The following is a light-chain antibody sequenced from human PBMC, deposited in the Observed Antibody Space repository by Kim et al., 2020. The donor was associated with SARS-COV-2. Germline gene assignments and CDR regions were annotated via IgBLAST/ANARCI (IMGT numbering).Light chain of an antibody. CDR3: QQYGTLPRT. CDR1: QGVSYY. Sequence: ASVGDRVTITCQASQGVSYYLNWYQQKPGKAPTLLMYDVSNLHSGVPSRFSGSGSGTDFSLTITGLQPEDTGTYYCQQYGTLPRTFGQGTKVEIK. V-gene: IGKV1-33*01. J-gene: IGKJ1*01. CDR2: DVS.